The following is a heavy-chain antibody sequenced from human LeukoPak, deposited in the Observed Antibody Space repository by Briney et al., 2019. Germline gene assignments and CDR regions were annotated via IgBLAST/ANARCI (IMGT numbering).Heavy chain of an antibody. CDR1: GFTFNNYG. D-gene: IGHD2-2*01. CDR3: AKGPLRGTAAAIDY. CDR2: ISYDGRNI. J-gene: IGHJ4*02. V-gene: IGHV3-30*18. Sequence: GGSLRLSCAASGFTFNNYGMHWVRQAPGKGLEWVAVISYDGRNIHYPDSVKGRFTISRDISTDTLWLQMDSLRTEDTAVYYCAKGPLRGTAAAIDYWGQGTLVTVSP.